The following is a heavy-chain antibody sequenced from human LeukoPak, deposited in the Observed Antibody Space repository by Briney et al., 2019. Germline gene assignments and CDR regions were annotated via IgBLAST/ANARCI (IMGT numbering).Heavy chain of an antibody. Sequence: KPSETLSLTCTVSGCSINRYYWIWIRQPPGKGLEWIGYIHDTGSTKNNPSLRGRVTISVDPSKNQVSLKMRFVTAADTAVYYCGRSGYYDSSIDYWGQGTLVTVSS. V-gene: IGHV4-59*01. D-gene: IGHD3-22*01. CDR3: GRSGYYDSSIDY. J-gene: IGHJ4*02. CDR2: IHDTGST. CDR1: GCSINRYY.